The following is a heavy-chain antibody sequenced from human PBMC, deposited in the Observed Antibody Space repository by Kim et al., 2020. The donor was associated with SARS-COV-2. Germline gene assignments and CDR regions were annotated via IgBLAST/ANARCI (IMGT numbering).Heavy chain of an antibody. J-gene: IGHJ3*02. V-gene: IGHV1-18*01. CDR1: GYTFTSYG. Sequence: ASVKVSCKASGYTFTSYGISWVRQAPGQGLEWMGWISAYNGNTNYAQKLQGRVTMTTDTSTSTAYMELRSLRSDDTAVYYCARDAEVGYYDSSPNGAFDIWGQGTMVTVSS. CDR3: ARDAEVGYYDSSPNGAFDI. D-gene: IGHD3-22*01. CDR2: ISAYNGNT.